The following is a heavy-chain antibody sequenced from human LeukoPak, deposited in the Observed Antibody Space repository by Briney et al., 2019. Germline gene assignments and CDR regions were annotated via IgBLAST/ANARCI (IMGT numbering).Heavy chain of an antibody. V-gene: IGHV4-34*01. J-gene: IGHJ4*02. CDR1: GWSFTNYY. CDR2: INQSGIS. D-gene: IGHD3/OR15-3a*01. Sequence: SDTLSVTCAVYGWSFTNYYWTWIRQPPGHGLEWIGEINQSGISNYNPSLISRVTMSIDTTKNHFSIKLSSVTAADTAVYYCARYLGSSGTGYYIEDYWGPGTLVTVSS. CDR3: ARYLGSSGTGYYIEDY.